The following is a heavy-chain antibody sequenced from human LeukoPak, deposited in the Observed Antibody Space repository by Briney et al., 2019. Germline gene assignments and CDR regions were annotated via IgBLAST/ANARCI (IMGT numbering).Heavy chain of an antibody. V-gene: IGHV2-5*02. CDR2: IYWDDDK. CDR1: GFSLSTSGVG. J-gene: IGHJ3*02. Sequence: SGPTLVNPTQTLTLTCTFSGFSLSTSGVGVGWIRQPPGKALEWLALIYWDDDKRYSPSLKSRLTITKDTSKNQVVLTMTNMDPVDTATYYCAHSPTVTSNVFFAAFDIWGQGTMVTVSS. D-gene: IGHD4-17*01. CDR3: AHSPTVTSNVFFAAFDI.